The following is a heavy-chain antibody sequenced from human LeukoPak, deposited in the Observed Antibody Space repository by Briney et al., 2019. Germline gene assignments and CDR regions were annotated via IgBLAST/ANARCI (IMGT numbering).Heavy chain of an antibody. CDR3: ASPMTTVTPDAFDI. CDR2: INHSGST. V-gene: IGHV4-34*01. D-gene: IGHD4-17*01. CDR1: GGSFSGYY. J-gene: IGHJ3*02. Sequence: PSETLSLTCAVYGGSFSGYYWSWIRQPPGKGLEWIGEINHSGSTNYNPSLKSRVTISVDTSKNQFSLKLSSVTAADTAVYYCASPMTTVTPDAFDIWGQGTMVTVSS.